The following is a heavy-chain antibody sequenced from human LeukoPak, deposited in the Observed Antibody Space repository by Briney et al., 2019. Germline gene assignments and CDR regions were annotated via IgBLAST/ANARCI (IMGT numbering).Heavy chain of an antibody. D-gene: IGHD6-19*01. J-gene: IGHJ4*02. V-gene: IGHV4-61*02. CDR2: LYSSGRT. CDR3: ARDIHTSDWTKFDY. Sequence: SETLSLTCNVSGASISSSTYYSSWIRQPAWNGLDWFVRLYSSGRTNYNPSLKSRVTISVDTSKNQFSLNLSSVAAADTAVYYCARDIHTSDWTKFDYWGQGTSVSV. CDR1: GASISSSTYY.